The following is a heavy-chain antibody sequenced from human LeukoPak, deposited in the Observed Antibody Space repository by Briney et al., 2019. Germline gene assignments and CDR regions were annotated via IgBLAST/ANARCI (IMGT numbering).Heavy chain of an antibody. D-gene: IGHD3-16*01. Sequence: GGSLRLSCAASGFTFSSYEMNWVRQAPGKGLEWVSGISWNSGSIGYADSVKGRFTISRDNAKNSLYLQMNSLRAEDTALYYCAKDDDWGRYKHWGQGTLVTVSS. V-gene: IGHV3-9*01. CDR2: ISWNSGSI. CDR3: AKDDDWGRYKH. J-gene: IGHJ1*01. CDR1: GFTFSSYE.